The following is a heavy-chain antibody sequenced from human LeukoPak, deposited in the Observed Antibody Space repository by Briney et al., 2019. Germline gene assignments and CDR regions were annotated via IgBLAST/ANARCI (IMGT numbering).Heavy chain of an antibody. CDR2: ISCSGGST. CDR3: ARTLWFGEFL. J-gene: IGHJ4*02. CDR1: GFTFSSYA. D-gene: IGHD3-10*01. Sequence: GGSLRLSCAASGFTFSSYAMSWVRQAPGKGLEWVSAISCSGGSTYYADSVKGRLTISRDNSKNTLYLQRNRLRAEDADVYYCARTLWFGEFLWGQGTLVTVSS. V-gene: IGHV3-23*01.